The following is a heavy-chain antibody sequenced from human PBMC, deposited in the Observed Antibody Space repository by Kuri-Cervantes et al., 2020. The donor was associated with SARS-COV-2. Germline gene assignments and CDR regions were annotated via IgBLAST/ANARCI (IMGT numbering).Heavy chain of an antibody. CDR2: IYHSGST. J-gene: IGHJ6*04. V-gene: IGHV4-38-2*02. Sequence: GSLRLSCTVSGYSISSGYYWGWIRQPPGKGLEWIGSIYHSGSTYYNPSLKSRVTISVDTSKNQLSLKLSSATAADTAVYYCARVDVWGKGTTVTVSS. CDR3: ARVDV. CDR1: GYSISSGYY.